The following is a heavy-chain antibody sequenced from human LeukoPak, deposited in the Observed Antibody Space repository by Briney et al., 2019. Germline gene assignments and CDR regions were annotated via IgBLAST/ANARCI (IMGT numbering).Heavy chain of an antibody. CDR1: GGSISSGGYS. CDR2: INHSGNT. V-gene: IGHV4-30-2*01. J-gene: IGHJ4*02. CDR3: ARGLLFAGNSYFDY. Sequence: PSETLSLTRSVSGGSISSGGYSGSWIRQPPGKGLEWIGYINHSGNTYHNPSLMSRATISVDRSKNQFSLKVNSVTAADTAVYYCARGLLFAGNSYFDYWGQGVLVTVSS. D-gene: IGHD4-23*01.